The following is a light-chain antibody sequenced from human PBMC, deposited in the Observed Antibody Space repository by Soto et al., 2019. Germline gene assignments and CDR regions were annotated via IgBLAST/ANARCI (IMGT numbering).Light chain of an antibody. CDR3: SSWDDNLDAVV. V-gene: IGLV1-44*01. CDR1: SSNIGSNT. Sequence: QSLLTHPPSSSGTPGQRVTISCSGSSSNIGSNTVNWYQQLPGTAPKLLIYTNDQRPSGVPDRFSGSRSGTSASLAISGLQFEDEADYHCSSWDDNLDAVVFGAGTKVTVL. J-gene: IGLJ1*01. CDR2: TND.